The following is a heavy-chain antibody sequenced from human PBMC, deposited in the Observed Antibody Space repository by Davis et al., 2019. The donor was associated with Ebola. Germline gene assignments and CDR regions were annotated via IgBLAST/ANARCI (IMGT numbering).Heavy chain of an antibody. CDR2: ISGSGRT. Sequence: PGGSLRLSCTVSDASISGHYWNWFRQPPGKGLEWIGFISGSGRTSYNPSLRSRITISADTSKNQFSLNLSSVTAADTAVYFCARFGHGAYWGQGTLVTVSS. CDR1: DASISGHY. CDR3: ARFGHGAY. J-gene: IGHJ4*02. D-gene: IGHD3-16*01. V-gene: IGHV4-59*11.